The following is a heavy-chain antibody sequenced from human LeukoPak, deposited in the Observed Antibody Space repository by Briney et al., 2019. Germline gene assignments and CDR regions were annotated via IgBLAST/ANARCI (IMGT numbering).Heavy chain of an antibody. V-gene: IGHV3-48*02. CDR2: IRSSGSPI. Sequence: PGGSLTLSCAASGFTFSSYSMNWVRQAPGKGLEWVAYIRSSGSPIYYADSVKGRFTISRDNAKNSLYLQMNSLRDEDTAVYYCVRDPDALDFWGQGTPVTVSS. J-gene: IGHJ4*02. CDR1: GFTFSSYS. CDR3: VRDPDALDF.